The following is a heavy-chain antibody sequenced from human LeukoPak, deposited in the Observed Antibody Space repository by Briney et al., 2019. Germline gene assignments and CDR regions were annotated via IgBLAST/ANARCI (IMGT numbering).Heavy chain of an antibody. Sequence: SVKVSCKASGGTFSSYAISWVRQAPGQGLEWMGRIVPILGIANYAQKFQGRVTITADKSTSTAYMELSSLGSEDTAVYYCARYVTGSTFVGMDVWGQGTTVTVSS. CDR2: IVPILGIA. CDR1: GGTFSSYA. CDR3: ARYVTGSTFVGMDV. D-gene: IGHD1-20*01. V-gene: IGHV1-69*04. J-gene: IGHJ6*02.